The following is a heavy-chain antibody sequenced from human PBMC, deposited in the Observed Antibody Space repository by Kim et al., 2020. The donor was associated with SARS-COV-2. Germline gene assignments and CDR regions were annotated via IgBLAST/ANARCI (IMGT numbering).Heavy chain of an antibody. CDR2: IYTHTGNP. CDR1: GYSFTTYA. V-gene: IGHV7-4-1*02. J-gene: IGHJ6*02. Sequence: ASVKVSCKASGYSFTTYAMNWVRQAPGQGLEWMGWIYTHTGNPTYAQGFTGRFVFSLDTSVSTAYLQITSLKAEDTAVYYCAREADGYYYYAMDVWGQGT. CDR3: AREADGYYYYAMDV.